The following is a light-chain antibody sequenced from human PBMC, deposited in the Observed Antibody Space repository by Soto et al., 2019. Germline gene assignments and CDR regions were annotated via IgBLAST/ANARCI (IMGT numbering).Light chain of an antibody. Sequence: EIVLTQSPVTLSLSPGEGATLSCRASQTVSKNYLAWYQQKAGQAPRLVIYAAYTRATGIPDRFSGSGSGTDFTLTISRLEPVDFAVFYCKQYAVSPITFGQGTRLEIK. CDR3: KQYAVSPIT. V-gene: IGKV3-20*01. J-gene: IGKJ5*01. CDR1: QTVSKNY. CDR2: AAY.